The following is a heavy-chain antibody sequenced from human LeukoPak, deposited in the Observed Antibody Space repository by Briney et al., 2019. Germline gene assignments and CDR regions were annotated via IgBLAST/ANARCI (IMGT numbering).Heavy chain of an antibody. V-gene: IGHV1-2*06. D-gene: IGHD6-13*01. CDR3: ARVISGSSWYKYDY. CDR1: GYTFTGYY. Sequence: ASVKVSCKASGYTFTGYYMHWVRQAPGQGLEWMGRINPNSGGTNYAQKFQGRVTMTRDTSISTAYMELSRLRSDDTAVYYCARVISGSSWYKYDYGGQGTLVTVSS. J-gene: IGHJ4*02. CDR2: INPNSGGT.